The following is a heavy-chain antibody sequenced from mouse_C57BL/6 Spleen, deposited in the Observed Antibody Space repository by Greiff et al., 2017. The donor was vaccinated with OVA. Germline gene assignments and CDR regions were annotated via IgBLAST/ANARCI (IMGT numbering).Heavy chain of an antibody. Sequence: QVQLQQSGPELVKPGASVKISCKASGYAFSSSWMNWVKQRPGKGLEWIGRIDPGDGDTNYNGKFKGKATLTADKSSSTAYMQLSSLTSEDSAVYFCARSSLRGDYFDYWGQGTTLTVSS. CDR2: IDPGDGDT. D-gene: IGHD1-2*01. V-gene: IGHV1-82*01. CDR1: GYAFSSSW. J-gene: IGHJ2*01. CDR3: ARSSLRGDYFDY.